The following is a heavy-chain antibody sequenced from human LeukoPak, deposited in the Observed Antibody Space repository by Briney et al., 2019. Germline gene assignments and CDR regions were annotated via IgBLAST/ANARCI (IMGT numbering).Heavy chain of an antibody. CDR1: GGSISSSSYY. J-gene: IGHJ3*02. CDR2: INHSGST. CDR3: ARTHPIQFLRSENAFDI. V-gene: IGHV4-39*07. D-gene: IGHD4-17*01. Sequence: SETLSLTCTVSGGSISSSSYYWGWIRQPPGKGLEWIGEINHSGSTNYNPSLKSRVTISVDTSKNQFSLKLSSVTAADTAVYYCARTHPIQFLRSENAFDIWGQGTMVTVSS.